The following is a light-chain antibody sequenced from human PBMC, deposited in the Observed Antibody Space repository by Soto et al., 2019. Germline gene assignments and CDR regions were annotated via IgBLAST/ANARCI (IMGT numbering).Light chain of an antibody. V-gene: IGKV1-33*01. CDR1: QDISNY. CDR2: DAS. J-gene: IGKJ2*01. CDR3: QQYDNLLPYT. Sequence: DIQMTQSPSPLSASVGDRVTITCQASQDISNYLNWYQQKPGKAPKLLIYDASNLETGVPSRFSGSGSGTDFTFTISSLQPEDIATYYCQQYDNLLPYTFGQGTKLEIK.